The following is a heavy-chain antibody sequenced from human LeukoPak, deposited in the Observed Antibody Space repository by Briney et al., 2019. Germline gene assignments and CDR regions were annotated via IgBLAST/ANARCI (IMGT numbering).Heavy chain of an antibody. J-gene: IGHJ4*02. Sequence: SETLSLTCTVSGGSISSSSYYWGWIRQPPGKGLEWIGSIYHSGSTYYNPSLKSRVTISVDTSKNQFSLKLSSVTAADTAVYYCARARGYCSGGSCYSVQDNFDYWGQGTLVTVSS. D-gene: IGHD2-15*01. CDR1: GGSISSSSYY. CDR3: ARARGYCSGGSCYSVQDNFDY. V-gene: IGHV4-39*07. CDR2: IYHSGST.